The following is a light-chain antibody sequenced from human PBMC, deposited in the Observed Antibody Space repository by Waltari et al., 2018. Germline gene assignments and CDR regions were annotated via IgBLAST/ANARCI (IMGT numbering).Light chain of an antibody. J-gene: IGKJ4*01. CDR1: QYIRNW. CDR2: AAS. Sequence: DIQMTQSPSSVSASVGDRVTITCRASQYIRNWLAWYQQKPGKAPELLISAASTLQSGVPSRFSGSGSGTDFTLTISSLQPEDVATYYCQQTNSFPLTFGGGTKVEIK. CDR3: QQTNSFPLT. V-gene: IGKV1-12*01.